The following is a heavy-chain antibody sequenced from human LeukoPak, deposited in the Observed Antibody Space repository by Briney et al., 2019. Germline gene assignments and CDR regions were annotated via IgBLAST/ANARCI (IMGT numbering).Heavy chain of an antibody. CDR3: AKGGYYDSSGWTDY. V-gene: IGHV3-30*18. D-gene: IGHD3-22*01. Sequence: GGSLRLSCAASGFTFSSYGMHWVRQAPGKGLEWGAVISYDGSNKYYADSVKGRFTISRDNSKNTLYLQMNSLRAEDTAVYYCAKGGYYDSSGWTDYWGQGTLVTVSS. CDR1: GFTFSSYG. J-gene: IGHJ4*02. CDR2: ISYDGSNK.